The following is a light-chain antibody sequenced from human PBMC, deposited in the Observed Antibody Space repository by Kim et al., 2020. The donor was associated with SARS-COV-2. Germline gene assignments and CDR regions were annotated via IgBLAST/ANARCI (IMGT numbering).Light chain of an antibody. Sequence: SPGGRVTPPTRASPSVNRRYLSWYQPQPGQAPRLLIYCAYSRATGVPARFSGSGSGTEFTLTISSLQSDDVALYYCHQYGTWPWTFGQGTKVDIK. CDR1: PSVNRRY. V-gene: IGKV3D-7*01. CDR3: HQYGTWPWT. J-gene: IGKJ1*01. CDR2: CAY.